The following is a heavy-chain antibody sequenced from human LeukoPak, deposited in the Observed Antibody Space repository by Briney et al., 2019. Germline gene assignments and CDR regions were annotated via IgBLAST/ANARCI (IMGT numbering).Heavy chain of an antibody. Sequence: GESLKISCRGSGYSFTTYWIGWVRQMPGKGLEWVGIIYPGDSDTRTHPSFQGQVTISAEKSISTAYLQWSSRTASDTAMYYCARPAYGSGTRYGMDVWGQGTTVTVSS. CDR3: ARPAYGSGTRYGMDV. CDR1: GYSFTTYW. V-gene: IGHV5-51*01. CDR2: IYPGDSDT. D-gene: IGHD3-10*01. J-gene: IGHJ6*02.